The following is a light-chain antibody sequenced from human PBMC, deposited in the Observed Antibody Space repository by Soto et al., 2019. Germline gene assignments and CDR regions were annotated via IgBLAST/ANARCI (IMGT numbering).Light chain of an antibody. CDR3: QQYNNWPRT. J-gene: IGKJ1*01. V-gene: IGKV3-15*01. CDR1: QSVSSN. CDR2: GAS. Sequence: EIVMTQSPATLSVSPGDRATLSCRASQSVSSNLAWYQQKPGQAPRLLIYGASTRPTGIPARFSGSGSGTEFTLTISSLQSEDFVVYYCQQYNNWPRTFGQGTKVEIK.